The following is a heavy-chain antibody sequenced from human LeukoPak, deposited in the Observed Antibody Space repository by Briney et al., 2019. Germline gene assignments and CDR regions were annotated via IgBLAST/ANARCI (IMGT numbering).Heavy chain of an antibody. CDR3: ARDSSSGYYSPGAFDI. CDR2: IYTSGST. D-gene: IGHD3-22*01. J-gene: IGHJ3*02. CDR1: GGSISSYY. Sequence: SETLSLTCTVSGGSISSYYWSWIRQPAGKGLEWIGRIYTSGSTNYNPSLKSRVTMSVDTSKNQFSLKLSSVTAADTAVYYCARDSSSGYYSPGAFDIWGQGTMVTVSS. V-gene: IGHV4-4*07.